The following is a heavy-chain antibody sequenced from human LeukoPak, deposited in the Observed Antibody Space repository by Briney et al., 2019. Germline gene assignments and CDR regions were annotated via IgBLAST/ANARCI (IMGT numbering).Heavy chain of an antibody. J-gene: IGHJ4*02. V-gene: IGHV4-59*01. Sequence: SETLSLTCTVSGGSISSYYWSWIRQPPGKGLEWIGYIYYSGSTNYNPSLKSRVTISVDTSKNQFSLKLSSVTAADTAVYYCARGGGSYFLSGQYYFDYWGQGTLVTVSS. CDR3: ARGGGSYFLSGQYYFDY. CDR1: GGSISSYY. CDR2: IYYSGST. D-gene: IGHD1-26*01.